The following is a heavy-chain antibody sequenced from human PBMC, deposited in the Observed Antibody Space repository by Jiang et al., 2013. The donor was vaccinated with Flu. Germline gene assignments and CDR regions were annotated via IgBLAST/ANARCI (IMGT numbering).Heavy chain of an antibody. CDR3: AKERGQTTHFDY. CDR2: ISYDGLNK. CDR1: GFTFSSYG. J-gene: IGHJ4*02. Sequence: VQLLESGGGVVQPGRSLRLSCAASGFTFSSYGMHWVRQAPGKGLEWVAIISYDGLNKNFADSVKGRFTISRDNSRNTLSLQMNSLRAEDTAVYYCAKERGQTTHFDYWGQGTQVT. V-gene: IGHV3-30*18. D-gene: IGHD1-1*01.